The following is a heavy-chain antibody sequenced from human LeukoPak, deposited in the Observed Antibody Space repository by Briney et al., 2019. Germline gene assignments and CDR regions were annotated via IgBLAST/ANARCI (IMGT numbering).Heavy chain of an antibody. J-gene: IGHJ4*02. Sequence: GASVKVSCKASGYTFTSYYMHWVRQAPGQGLEWMGIINPSGDSTTYAQKFQGRVTKTRDTSTSTVYMELSSLRSEDTAVYYRARSNTMIVVVTPHYPQIWGQGTLVTVSS. CDR1: GYTFTSYY. CDR2: INPSGDST. CDR3: ARSNTMIVVVTPHYPQI. V-gene: IGHV1-46*01. D-gene: IGHD3-22*01.